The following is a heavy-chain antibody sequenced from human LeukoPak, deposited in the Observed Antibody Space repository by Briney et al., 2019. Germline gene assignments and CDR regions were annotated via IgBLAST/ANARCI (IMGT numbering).Heavy chain of an antibody. D-gene: IGHD4-23*01. CDR1: GFTFSSYS. CDR2: ISSSSSTI. CDR3: AKGYGGTNSPLDY. J-gene: IGHJ4*02. Sequence: GGSLRLSCAASGFTFSSYSMNWVRQAPGKGLEWVSYISSSSSTIYYADSVKGRFTISRDNAKNSLYLQLNSLRAEDTAVFYCAKGYGGTNSPLDYWGQGTLVTVSS. V-gene: IGHV3-48*01.